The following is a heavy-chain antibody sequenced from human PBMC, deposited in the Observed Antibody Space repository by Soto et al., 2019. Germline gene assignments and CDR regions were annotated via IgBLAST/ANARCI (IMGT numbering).Heavy chain of an antibody. CDR2: IIPIFGTA. Sequence: QVQLVQSGAEVKKPGSSVKVSCKASGGTFSSNAISWVRQAPGQGLEWMGGIIPIFGTANYAQKFQGRVTITADKSTSTAYMVLSSLRSEDTAVYYCIAAAGTGNRGNFDYWGQGTLVTVSS. V-gene: IGHV1-69*06. J-gene: IGHJ4*02. D-gene: IGHD6-13*01. CDR1: GGTFSSNA. CDR3: IAAAGTGNRGNFDY.